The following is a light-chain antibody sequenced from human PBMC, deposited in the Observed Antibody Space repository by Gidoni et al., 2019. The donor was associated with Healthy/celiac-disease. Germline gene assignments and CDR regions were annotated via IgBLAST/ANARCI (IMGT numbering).Light chain of an antibody. J-gene: IGKJ2*01. CDR1: QSISSY. CDR3: QQSYSTPRT. V-gene: IGKV1-39*01. Sequence: DIQMNQSPSSLSASVGDRVTITCRASQSISSYLNWYQQKPGKAPKLLIYAASSLESGVPSRFSGSGSGTDFTLTISSLQPEDFATYYCQQSYSTPRTFGQGTKLEIK. CDR2: AAS.